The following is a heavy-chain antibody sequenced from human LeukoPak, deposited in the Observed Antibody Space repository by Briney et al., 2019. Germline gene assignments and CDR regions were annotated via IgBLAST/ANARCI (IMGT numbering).Heavy chain of an antibody. D-gene: IGHD3-10*01. Sequence: SETLSLTCTVSGGSISSYYWSWIRQPAGKGLEWIGRIYTSGSTNYNPSLKSRVTISVDTSKNQFSLKLSSVTAADTAVYYCARGGQGWFGERNYMDVWGKGTTVTVSS. J-gene: IGHJ6*03. CDR3: ARGGQGWFGERNYMDV. V-gene: IGHV4-4*07. CDR1: GGSISSYY. CDR2: IYTSGST.